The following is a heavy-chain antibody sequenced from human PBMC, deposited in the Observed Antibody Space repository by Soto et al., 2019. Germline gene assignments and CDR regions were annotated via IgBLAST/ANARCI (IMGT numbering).Heavy chain of an antibody. CDR3: ARSYYDFWSGHFVY. D-gene: IGHD3-3*01. CDR2: INPNSGGT. CDR1: GYTFTGYY. J-gene: IGHJ4*01. Sequence: ASVKVSCKASGYTFTGYYMHWVRQAPGQGLEWMGWINPNSGGTNYAQKFQGWVTMTRDTSISTAYMELSRLRSDDTAVYYCARSYYDFWSGHFVYWGHGTLVTVSS. V-gene: IGHV1-2*04.